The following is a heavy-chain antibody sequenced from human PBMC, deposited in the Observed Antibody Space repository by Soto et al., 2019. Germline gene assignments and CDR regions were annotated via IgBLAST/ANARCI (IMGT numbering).Heavy chain of an antibody. V-gene: IGHV4-34*01. CDR2: INHSGST. CDR1: GGSFSGYY. J-gene: IGHJ4*02. D-gene: IGHD6-13*01. Sequence: PSETLSLTCAVYGGSFSGYYWSWIRQPPGKGLEWIGEINHSGSTNYNPSLKSRVTISVDTSKNQFSLKLSSVTAADTAVYYCARDIYSSRSYYFDYWGQGTLVTVSS. CDR3: ARDIYSSRSYYFDY.